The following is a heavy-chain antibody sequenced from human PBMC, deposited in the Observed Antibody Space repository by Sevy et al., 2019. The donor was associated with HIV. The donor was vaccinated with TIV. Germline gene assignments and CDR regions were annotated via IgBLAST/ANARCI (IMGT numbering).Heavy chain of an antibody. CDR2: IYYSGST. V-gene: IGHV4-59*01. D-gene: IGHD6-13*01. CDR3: ARESIGAVGDFDY. Sequence: SETLSLTCTVSGGSISNYFWSWIRQPPGKGLEWIGNIYYSGSTNYNPSLKGRVTISVDTSKNQFSLKLSSVTAADTAVYYCARESIGAVGDFDYWGQGTLVTVSS. J-gene: IGHJ4*02. CDR1: GGSISNYF.